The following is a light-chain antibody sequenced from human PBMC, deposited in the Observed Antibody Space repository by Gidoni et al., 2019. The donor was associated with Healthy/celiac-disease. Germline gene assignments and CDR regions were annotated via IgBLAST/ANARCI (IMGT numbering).Light chain of an antibody. V-gene: IGKV3-20*01. CDR2: GAS. Sequence: EIVLTQSPGSLSLSPGERATLPCRASQSVTSSYLAWYQQKPGQAPRLLIYGASSRASGISNRFSGSGSGTDFTLTISSLEPEDFAVYYCQQYGGSPFTFGPGTKVDIK. J-gene: IGKJ3*01. CDR3: QQYGGSPFT. CDR1: QSVTSSY.